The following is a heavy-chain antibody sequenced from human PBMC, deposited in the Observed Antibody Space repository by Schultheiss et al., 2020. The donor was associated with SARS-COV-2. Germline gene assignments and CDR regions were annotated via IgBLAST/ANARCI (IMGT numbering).Heavy chain of an antibody. V-gene: IGHV4-34*01. J-gene: IGHJ4*02. Sequence: GSLRLSCAVYGGSFSGYYWSWIRQPPGKGLEWIGEINHSGSTNYNPSLKSRVTISVDTSKNQFSLKLSSVTAADTAVYYCARGPLFDYWGQGTLVTVSS. CDR3: ARGPLFDY. CDR2: INHSGST. CDR1: GGSFSGYY.